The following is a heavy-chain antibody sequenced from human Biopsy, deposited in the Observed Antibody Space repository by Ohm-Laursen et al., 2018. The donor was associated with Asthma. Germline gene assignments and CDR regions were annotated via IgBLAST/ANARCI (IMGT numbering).Heavy chain of an antibody. Sequence: SVKASCKASGDSFSIFTYSWVRQAPGQGLEWMGGLSPMIGRANYAQKFQGRVTISADRSTSTAYMELSSLTIEDTAVYYCARAVTILQEWSGGMDVWGQGTTVTVSS. CDR2: LSPMIGRA. V-gene: IGHV1-69*10. J-gene: IGHJ6*02. CDR3: ARAVTILQEWSGGMDV. CDR1: GDSFSIFT. D-gene: IGHD3-3*01.